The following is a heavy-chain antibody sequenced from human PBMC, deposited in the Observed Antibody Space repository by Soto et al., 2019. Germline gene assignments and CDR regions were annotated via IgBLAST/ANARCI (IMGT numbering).Heavy chain of an antibody. CDR2: ISGSGGST. V-gene: IGHV3-23*01. CDR1: GFTFSSYA. CDR3: AKDSAVLLWFGELSSYYGMDV. D-gene: IGHD3-10*01. J-gene: IGHJ6*02. Sequence: PGGSLRLSCAASGFTFSSYAMSWVRQAPGKGLEWVSAISGSGGSTYYADSVKGRFTISRDNSKNTLYLQMNSLRAEDTAVYYCAKDSAVLLWFGELSSYYGMDVWGQGTTVTVSS.